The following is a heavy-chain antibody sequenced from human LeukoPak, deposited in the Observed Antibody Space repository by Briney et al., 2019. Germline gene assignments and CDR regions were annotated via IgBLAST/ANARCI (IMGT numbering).Heavy chain of an antibody. CDR1: GFTFSSYA. CDR2: ISGSGGST. V-gene: IGHV3-23*01. D-gene: IGHD2-21*01. CDR3: AKGMRFPSDMDV. J-gene: IGHJ6*03. Sequence: PGGSLRLSCAASGFTFSSYAMSWVRQAPGKGLEWVSAISGSGGSTYYADSVKVRFTISRDNSKNTLYLQMNSLRAEDTAVYYCAKGMRFPSDMDVWGKGTTVTVSS.